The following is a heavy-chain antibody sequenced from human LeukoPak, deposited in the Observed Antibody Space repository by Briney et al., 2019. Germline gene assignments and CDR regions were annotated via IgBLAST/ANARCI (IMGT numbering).Heavy chain of an antibody. D-gene: IGHD6-19*01. Sequence: GESLKISCKGSGYSFTTYWIAWVRQMSGKGLEWMGAIYPGDSDTRYSPSLQGQVTISVDKSISTAYLQWSSLKASDTAMYYCARLLEGVAGTWGYWGQGTLVTVS. CDR2: IYPGDSDT. V-gene: IGHV5-51*01. J-gene: IGHJ4*02. CDR3: ARLLEGVAGTWGY. CDR1: GYSFTTYW.